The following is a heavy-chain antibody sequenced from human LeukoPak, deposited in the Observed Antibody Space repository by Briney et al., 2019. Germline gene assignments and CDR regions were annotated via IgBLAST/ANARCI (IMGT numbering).Heavy chain of an antibody. Sequence: GGTLRLSCAASGFTFSSYGMSWVRQAPGKGLEWVSAISGSGGSTYYADSVKGRFTISRNNSKNTLYLQMNSLRAEDTAVYYCAKEDYYDSRPLDYWGQGTLVTVSS. D-gene: IGHD3-22*01. J-gene: IGHJ4*02. CDR2: ISGSGGST. V-gene: IGHV3-23*01. CDR1: GFTFSSYG. CDR3: AKEDYYDSRPLDY.